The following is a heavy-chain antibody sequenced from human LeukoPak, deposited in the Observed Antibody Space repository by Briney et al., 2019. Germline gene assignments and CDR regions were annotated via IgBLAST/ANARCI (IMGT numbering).Heavy chain of an antibody. CDR2: ISGGASNT. CDR3: ARSSPGGWLDP. Sequence: PGGSLRLSCAASGFTFSSYAINWVRQAPGKGLEWVSAISGGASNTYYADSVKGRFTISRDNAKNSLYLQMNSLRAEDTALYYCARSSPGGWLDPWGQGTLVTVSS. J-gene: IGHJ5*02. D-gene: IGHD6-6*01. V-gene: IGHV3-23*01. CDR1: GFTFSSYA.